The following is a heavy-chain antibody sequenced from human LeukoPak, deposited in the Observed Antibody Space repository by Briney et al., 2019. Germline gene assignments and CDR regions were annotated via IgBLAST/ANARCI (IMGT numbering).Heavy chain of an antibody. CDR2: INPSGGST. CDR3: AREVIGYYFDY. V-gene: IGHV1-46*01. Sequence: ASVKVSCKASGYTFTSYYMHWVRQAPGQGLEWMGIINPSGGSTSYAQKFQGRVTMTRDTSTSTVYMELGSLRSEDTAVYYCAREVIGYYFDYWGQGTLVTVSS. CDR1: GYTFTSYY. D-gene: IGHD2-21*01. J-gene: IGHJ4*02.